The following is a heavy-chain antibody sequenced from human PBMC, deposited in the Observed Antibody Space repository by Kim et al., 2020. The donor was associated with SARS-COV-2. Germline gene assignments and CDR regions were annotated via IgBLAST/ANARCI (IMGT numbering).Heavy chain of an antibody. Sequence: GGSLRLSCAASGFTFSDYYMSWIRQAPGKGLEWVSYISSSSSDTNYADSVKGRFTISRDKPKNSLYLQMNSLRDEDTAVYYCARFGYDYVWGSYRDYYYYYGMDLWGQGTTVTVSS. V-gene: IGHV3-11*03. D-gene: IGHD3-16*02. J-gene: IGHJ6*02. CDR3: ARFGYDYVWGSYRDYYYYYGMDL. CDR2: ISSSSSDT. CDR1: GFTFSDYY.